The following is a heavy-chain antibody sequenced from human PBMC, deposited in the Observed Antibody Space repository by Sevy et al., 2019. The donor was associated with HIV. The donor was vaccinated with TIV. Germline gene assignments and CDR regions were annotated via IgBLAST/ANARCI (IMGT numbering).Heavy chain of an antibody. CDR3: ARGKHRITIFGVVRNWFDP. D-gene: IGHD3-3*01. CDR1: GGSISSSNW. J-gene: IGHJ5*02. V-gene: IGHV4-4*02. Sequence: SETLSLTCAVSGGSISSSNWWSWVRQPPGKGLEWIGEIYHSGSTNYNPSLKSRVTISVDKSKNQFSLKLSSVTAADTAVYYCARGKHRITIFGVVRNWFDPWGQGTLVTVSS. CDR2: IYHSGST.